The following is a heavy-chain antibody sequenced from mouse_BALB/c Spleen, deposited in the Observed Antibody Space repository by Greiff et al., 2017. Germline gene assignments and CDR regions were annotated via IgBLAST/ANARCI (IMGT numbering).Heavy chain of an antibody. CDR3: ASLDYYGSSWFAY. CDR1: GFSLSRYS. D-gene: IGHD1-1*01. Sequence: VKVVESGPGLVAPSQSLSITCTVSGFSLSRYSVHWVRQPPGKGLEWLGMIWGGGSTDYNSALKSRLSISKDNSKSQVFLKMNSLQTDDTAMYYCASLDYYGSSWFAYWGQGTLVTVSA. CDR2: IWGGGST. J-gene: IGHJ3*01. V-gene: IGHV2-6-4*01.